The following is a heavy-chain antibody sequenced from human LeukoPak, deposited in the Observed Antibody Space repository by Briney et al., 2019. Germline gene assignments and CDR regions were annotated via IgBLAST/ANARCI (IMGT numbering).Heavy chain of an antibody. V-gene: IGHV3-48*03. J-gene: IGHJ6*04. CDR2: IRTVGTTF. D-gene: IGHD5-12*01. Sequence: PGGSLRLSCAASEFTFNYYEMKCVRQAPGKALEWLSYIRTVGTTFYYADSEKRRFTISRDNVKDSLYLQMRSLKAEDTAVYYCARRATMPYYPMDVWGEGTTVTVSS. CDR1: EFTFNYYE. CDR3: ARRATMPYYPMDV.